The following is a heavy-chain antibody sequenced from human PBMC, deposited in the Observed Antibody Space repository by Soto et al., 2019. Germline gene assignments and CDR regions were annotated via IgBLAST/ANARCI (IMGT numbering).Heavy chain of an antibody. V-gene: IGHV1-2*02. CDR3: ARDPVYSSSWCNYYGMDV. CDR1: GYTFTGYY. D-gene: IGHD6-13*01. CDR2: IYPNSGGT. Sequence: ASVKVSCKASGYTFTGYYMHWVRQAPGQGLEWMGWIYPNSGGTNYAQKFQGRVTMTRDTSISTAYMELSRLRSDDTAVYYCARDPVYSSSWCNYYGMDVWGQGTTVTVSS. J-gene: IGHJ6*02.